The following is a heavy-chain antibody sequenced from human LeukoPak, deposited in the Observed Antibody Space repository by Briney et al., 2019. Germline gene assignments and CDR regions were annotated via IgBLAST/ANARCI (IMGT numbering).Heavy chain of an antibody. Sequence: ASVKVSCNASRYTFTSYAMHWVREAPGQRLEWMGWINAGNGNTIYSQKFQGRVTITRDPFASTAYIELSSLRSEDTAVYYCAREDLMGGRCGMDVWGQGTTVTVSS. CDR1: RYTFTSYA. V-gene: IGHV1-3*01. CDR3: AREDLMGGRCGMDV. CDR2: INAGNGNT. J-gene: IGHJ6*02. D-gene: IGHD2-8*01.